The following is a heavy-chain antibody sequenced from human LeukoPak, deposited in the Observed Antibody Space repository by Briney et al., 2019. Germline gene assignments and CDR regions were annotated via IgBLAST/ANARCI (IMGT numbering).Heavy chain of an antibody. Sequence: GRSLRLSCAASGFTFSSYGMHWVRQAPGKGLEWVAVISYDGSNKYYADSVKGRFTISRDNSKNTLYLQMNSLRAEDTAVYYCATYYYGSGSYYIHYYGMDVWSKGTTVTVSS. V-gene: IGHV3-30*03. D-gene: IGHD3-10*01. CDR3: ATYYYGSGSYYIHYYGMDV. CDR1: GFTFSSYG. J-gene: IGHJ6*04. CDR2: ISYDGSNK.